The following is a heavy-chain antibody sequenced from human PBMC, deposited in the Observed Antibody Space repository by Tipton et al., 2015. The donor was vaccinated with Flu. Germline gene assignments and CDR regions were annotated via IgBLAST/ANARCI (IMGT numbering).Heavy chain of an antibody. Sequence: SLRLSCAASGFTLSNYWMAWVRQAPGKGLEWVANINYDGSTIYYVDSVKGRFTISRDNAKNSLYLQMNNLRAEDTAMYYCTRRLVEDWGQGTQVTVSS. CDR2: INYDGSTI. CDR1: GFTLSNYW. CDR3: TRRLVED. J-gene: IGHJ4*02. V-gene: IGHV3-7*01.